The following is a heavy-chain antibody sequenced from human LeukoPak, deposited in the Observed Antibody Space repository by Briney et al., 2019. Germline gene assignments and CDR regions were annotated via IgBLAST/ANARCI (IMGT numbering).Heavy chain of an antibody. CDR1: GFTVRSSY. CDR3: ARDGADNSGYYFGSL. CDR2: IYSGGSP. V-gene: IGHV3-53*01. Sequence: GGSLRLSCAASGFTVRSSYMSWVRQAPGKGLEWVSVIYSGGSPDYADSAKGRFTISSDNSKNTLYLQMNSLRVEDTAVYYCARDGADNSGYYFGSLWGQGTMVTVSS. J-gene: IGHJ3*01. D-gene: IGHD3-22*01.